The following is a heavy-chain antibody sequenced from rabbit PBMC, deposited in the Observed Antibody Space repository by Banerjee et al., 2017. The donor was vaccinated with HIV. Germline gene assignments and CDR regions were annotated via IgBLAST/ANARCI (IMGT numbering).Heavy chain of an antibody. CDR1: GFDVSSSYW. D-gene: IGHD4-1*01. Sequence: QEQLKETGGGLVQPGGSLTLSCKASGFDVSSSYWICWVRQAPGKGLEWIACIYNGDGSTYYASWAKGRFTISRTSSTTVTLQMTSLTPADTAAYFCARAYNSGWGGYFNLWGPGTLVT. J-gene: IGHJ4*01. CDR2: IYNGDGST. V-gene: IGHV1S45*01. CDR3: ARAYNSGWGGYFNL.